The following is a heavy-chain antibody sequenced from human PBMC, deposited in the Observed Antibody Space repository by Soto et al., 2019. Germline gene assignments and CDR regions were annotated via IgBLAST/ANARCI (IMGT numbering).Heavy chain of an antibody. J-gene: IGHJ4*02. CDR2: IYPGDSDT. CDR1: GYSFTNHW. CDR3: ARLEYGDRSYFDF. V-gene: IGHV5-51*01. D-gene: IGHD4-17*01. Sequence: PGESLKISCKGSGYSFTNHWIGWVRQMPGKGLEWMGIIYPGDSDTRYSPSFQGQVTISADKSISTAYPRWSSLRASDTAIYYCARLEYGDRSYFDFWGQGALVTVSS.